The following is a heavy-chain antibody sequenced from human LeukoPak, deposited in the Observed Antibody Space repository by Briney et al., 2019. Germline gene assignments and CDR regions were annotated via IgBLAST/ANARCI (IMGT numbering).Heavy chain of an antibody. V-gene: IGHV3-30*04. D-gene: IGHD1-14*01. CDR1: GFSITNYP. CDR2: ISYDERNK. J-gene: IGHJ5*02. CDR3: ARGDLNHDGHPKFDP. Sequence: GGSLRLSCAASGFSITNYPMHWVRQPPGKGLDWVAVISYDERNKYFADSVKGRFTISRDISKNTVYLKMSSLRADDTAIYYCARGDLNHDGHPKFDPWGQGTLVTVSS.